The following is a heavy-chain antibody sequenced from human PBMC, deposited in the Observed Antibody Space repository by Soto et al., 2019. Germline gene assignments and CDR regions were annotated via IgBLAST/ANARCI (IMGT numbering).Heavy chain of an antibody. D-gene: IGHD6-19*01. CDR2: IWYDGSNK. Sequence: GGSLRLSCAASGFTFSSYGMHWVSQAPGKGLEWVAVIWYDGSNKYYAESVKGRVTISRDNSKNTLYLQMNSLRAEDTAVYYCARDSHVGSGWQLTADYWGQGTLVTVSS. CDR1: GFTFSSYG. CDR3: ARDSHVGSGWQLTADY. J-gene: IGHJ4*02. V-gene: IGHV3-33*01.